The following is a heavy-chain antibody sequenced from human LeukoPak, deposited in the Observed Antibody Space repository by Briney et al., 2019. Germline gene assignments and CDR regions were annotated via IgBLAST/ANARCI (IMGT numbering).Heavy chain of an antibody. V-gene: IGHV3-21*01. Sequence: GGSLRLSCAASGFTFSSYSMNCVRRAPGKGLEWVSSISSSSSYIYYADSVKGRYTISRDNAKNSLYLQMSSLRAEDAAVYYCARDYDSSAGDAFDIWGQGTMVTVSS. CDR2: ISSSSSYI. CDR1: GFTFSSYS. J-gene: IGHJ3*02. CDR3: ARDYDSSAGDAFDI. D-gene: IGHD3-22*01.